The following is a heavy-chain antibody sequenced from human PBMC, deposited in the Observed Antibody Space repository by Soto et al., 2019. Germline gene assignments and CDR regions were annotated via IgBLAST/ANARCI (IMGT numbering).Heavy chain of an antibody. Sequence: QVQLVESGGGVVQPGRSLRLSCAASGFTFSSYGMHWVRQAPGKGLEWVAVIWYDGSNKYYADTVKGRFTISRDNSKNTLYMQMNSLRTDDTAVYYCARDGYCSGGSFYSVPVFDYWGQGTLVTVSS. J-gene: IGHJ4*02. CDR3: ARDGYCSGGSFYSVPVFDY. CDR2: IWYDGSNK. V-gene: IGHV3-33*01. CDR1: GFTFSSYG. D-gene: IGHD2-15*01.